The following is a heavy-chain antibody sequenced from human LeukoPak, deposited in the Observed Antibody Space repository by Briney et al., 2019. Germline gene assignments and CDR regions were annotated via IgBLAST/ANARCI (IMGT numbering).Heavy chain of an antibody. D-gene: IGHD2-2*01. CDR1: GFTFSSYG. Sequence: GGSLRLSCAASGFTFSSYGMSWVRQAPGKGLEWVSAISGSGGSTYYADSVKGRFTISRDNSKNTLYLQMNSLRAEDTAVYYCAKSGDLGYCSSTSCYSDRFDYWGQGTLVTVSS. CDR3: AKSGDLGYCSSTSCYSDRFDY. J-gene: IGHJ4*02. CDR2: ISGSGGST. V-gene: IGHV3-23*01.